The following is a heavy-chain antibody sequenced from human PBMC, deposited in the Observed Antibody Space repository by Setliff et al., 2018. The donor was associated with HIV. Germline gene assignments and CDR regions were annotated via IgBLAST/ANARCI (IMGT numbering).Heavy chain of an antibody. CDR1: GGSISSYY. Sequence: SETLSLTCSVSGGSISSYYWSWIRQPPGKGLEWIGYIYTSESSNYNPSLKSRVTFSVDTSKSQFSLKLSSVTAADTAVYYCARSARFFYASGSRRYFDLWGRGTLVTVSS. CDR3: ARSARFFYASGSRRYFDL. J-gene: IGHJ2*01. CDR2: IYTSESS. D-gene: IGHD3-10*01. V-gene: IGHV4-4*08.